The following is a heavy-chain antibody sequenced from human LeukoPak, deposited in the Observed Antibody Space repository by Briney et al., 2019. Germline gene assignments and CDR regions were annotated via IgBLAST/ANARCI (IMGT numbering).Heavy chain of an antibody. V-gene: IGHV1-2*02. CDR3: ARARSGEFDY. CDR1: GYTFIGYN. D-gene: IGHD3-16*01. CDR2: INPNSGGT. J-gene: IGHJ4*02. Sequence: ASVKVSCTTFGYTFIGYNMHWVRQAPGQGLEWMGWINPNSGGTNYAQKFQGRVTMTRDTSISTAYMELSRLRSDDTAVYYCARARSGEFDYWGQGTLVTVSS.